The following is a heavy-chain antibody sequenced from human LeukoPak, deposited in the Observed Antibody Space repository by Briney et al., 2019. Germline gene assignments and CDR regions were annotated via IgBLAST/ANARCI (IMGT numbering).Heavy chain of an antibody. V-gene: IGHV4-59*01. J-gene: IGHJ3*02. CDR2: IYYSGST. D-gene: IGHD3-22*01. CDR1: GGSISSYY. Sequence: ASETLSLTCTVSGGSISSYYWSWIRQPPGKGLEWIGYIYYSGSTNYNPSLKSRVTISVDTSKNQFSLKLSSVTAADTAVYYCARGDYYDSSGYYSHGAFDIWGQGTMVTVSS. CDR3: ARGDYYDSSGYYSHGAFDI.